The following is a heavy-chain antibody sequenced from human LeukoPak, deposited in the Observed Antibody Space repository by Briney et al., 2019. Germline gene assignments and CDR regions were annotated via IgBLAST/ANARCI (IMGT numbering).Heavy chain of an antibody. Sequence: GESLKISCKGFGYSFTRNWIGWVRQMPGKGLEWMGIIYPGDSDTRYSPSFQGQVTISADKSINTAYLQWSSLKASDTAMYYCARHRMYSSSSNYYYYMDVWGKGTTVTISS. V-gene: IGHV5-51*01. CDR2: IYPGDSDT. D-gene: IGHD6-6*01. J-gene: IGHJ6*03. CDR3: ARHRMYSSSSNYYYYMDV. CDR1: GYSFTRNW.